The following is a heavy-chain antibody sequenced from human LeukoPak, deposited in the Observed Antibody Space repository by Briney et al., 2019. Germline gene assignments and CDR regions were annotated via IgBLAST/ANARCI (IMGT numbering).Heavy chain of an antibody. CDR1: GFSFADYA. CDR2: IKSKANGGTT. J-gene: IGHJ3*02. CDR3: SSYCSGGSCYRDDAFDI. V-gene: IGHV3-49*03. D-gene: IGHD2-15*01. Sequence: GGSLRLSCAASGFSFADYALSWFRQAPGKGLEWVGLIKSKANGGTTMYAASVRGRFTVSRDDSKTIAYLQMDSLKTEDTAVYYCSSYCSGGSCYRDDAFDIWGQGTMVTVSS.